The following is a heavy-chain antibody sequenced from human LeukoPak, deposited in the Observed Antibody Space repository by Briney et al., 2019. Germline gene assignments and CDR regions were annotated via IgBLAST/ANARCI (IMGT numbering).Heavy chain of an antibody. J-gene: IGHJ5*02. D-gene: IGHD3-22*01. CDR2: ISSSGGTI. CDR3: ARDLGQYYDTSDNWFDP. CDR1: GFTLSSYE. V-gene: IGHV3-48*03. Sequence: GGSLRLSCAASGFTLSSYEMNWVRQAPGKGLEWVSYISSSGGTIYYADSVKGRFTISRDNAKNTLNLQMNSLSAEDTAVYYCARDLGQYYDTSDNWFDPWGQGTLVTVSS.